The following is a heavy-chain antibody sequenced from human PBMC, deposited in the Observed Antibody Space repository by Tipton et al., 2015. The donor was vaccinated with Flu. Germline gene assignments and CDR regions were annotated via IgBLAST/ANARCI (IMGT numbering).Heavy chain of an antibody. J-gene: IGHJ5*02. CDR1: GGSFSGHY. D-gene: IGHD6-6*01. V-gene: IGHV4-34*01. CDR2: VNHRGST. Sequence: TLSLTCVVYGGSFSGHYWSWIRQPPGKGLEWIGEVNHRGSTNYNPSLKSRVTMSIDTSQSQFSLNLRSVTAADTAVYYCAREGVKSISARQVWFDPWGQGTLVTVSS. CDR3: AREGVKSISARQVWFDP.